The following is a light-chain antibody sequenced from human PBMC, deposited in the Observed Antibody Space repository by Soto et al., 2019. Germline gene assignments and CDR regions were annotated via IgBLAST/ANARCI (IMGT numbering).Light chain of an antibody. V-gene: IGKV3-15*01. CDR1: QSVSST. CDR2: GAS. CDR3: QQYSNWPPIT. Sequence: EILMTQSPATLSVSPGERATLSCRASQSVSSTLAWYQQKPGQAPRLLIYGASTRAAGIPARFSGSGSGTEFTLTISSLQSEDFAVYYCQQYSNWPPITFGQGTRLEIK. J-gene: IGKJ5*01.